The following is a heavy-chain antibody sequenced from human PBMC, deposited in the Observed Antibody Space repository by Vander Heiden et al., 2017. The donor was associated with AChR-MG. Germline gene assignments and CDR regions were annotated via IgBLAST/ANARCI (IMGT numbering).Heavy chain of an antibody. D-gene: IGHD2-15*01. CDR3: ARGLRRLFDY. CDR2: ISSSGSTI. V-gene: IGHV3-48*03. Sequence: EVQLVESGGGLVQPGGSLRLSCAASGFTFSSYEMNWVRQAPGKGLEWVSYISSSGSTIYYADSVKGRFTISRDNAKNSQYLQMNSLRAEDTAVYYCARGLRRLFDYWGQGTLVTVSS. J-gene: IGHJ4*02. CDR1: GFTFSSYE.